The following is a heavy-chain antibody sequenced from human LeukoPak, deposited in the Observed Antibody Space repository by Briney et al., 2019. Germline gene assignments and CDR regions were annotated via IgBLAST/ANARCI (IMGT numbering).Heavy chain of an antibody. Sequence: SVKVSCKASGGTFSNYAISWVRQAPGQGLEWMGGIIPIFGTANYAQKFHGRVTITADESTSTAYMELSSLRSEDTAVYYCARVWTAVAGITYFDYWGQGTLVTVSS. V-gene: IGHV1-69*01. CDR2: IIPIFGTA. D-gene: IGHD6-19*01. CDR3: ARVWTAVAGITYFDY. CDR1: GGTFSNYA. J-gene: IGHJ4*02.